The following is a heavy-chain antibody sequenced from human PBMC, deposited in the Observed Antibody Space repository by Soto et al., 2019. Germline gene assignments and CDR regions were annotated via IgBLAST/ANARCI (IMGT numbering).Heavy chain of an antibody. CDR3: AIPFPVKTYYYSGMDV. V-gene: IGHV3-23*01. Sequence: VQLSQSGGGLVQPGESLSLSCSGSGFTFGDFTMSWIRQSPGKGLEWVCTISRSGDRTFYADSVRGRLTVSRDNSKDALYLRVNSLRADDSAVYYCAIPFPVKTYYYSGMDVWGQGTAVTVSS. CDR1: GFTFGDFT. J-gene: IGHJ6*02. CDR2: ISRSGDRT. D-gene: IGHD2-21*01.